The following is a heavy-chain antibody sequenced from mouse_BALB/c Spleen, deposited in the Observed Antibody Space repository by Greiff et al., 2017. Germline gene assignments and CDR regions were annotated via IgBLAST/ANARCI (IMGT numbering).Heavy chain of an antibody. J-gene: IGHJ4*01. Sequence: VQLQQPGAELVKPGASVKLSCKASGYPFTSYWMHWVKQRPGRGLEWTGRIDPNSGGTKYNEKFKSKATLTVDKPTSTAYMQLNILTSEDSAVYYCTRGKVRTMDYWGQGTSVTVSS. CDR3: TRGKVRTMDY. D-gene: IGHD2-14*01. CDR1: GYPFTSYW. CDR2: IDPNSGGT. V-gene: IGHV1S36*01.